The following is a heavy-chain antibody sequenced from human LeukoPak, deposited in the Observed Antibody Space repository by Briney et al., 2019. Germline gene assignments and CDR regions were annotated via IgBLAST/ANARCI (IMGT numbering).Heavy chain of an antibody. CDR1: GFTISSYG. J-gene: IGHJ4*02. D-gene: IGHD2-2*01. CDR3: ARAEGGYCSSTSCLPIDY. V-gene: IGHV3-33*01. Sequence: PGGSLRLSCAASGFTISSYGMHWVRQAPGKGLEWVAVIWYDGSNKYYADSVKGRFTISRENSKNTLYLQMNSLRAEDTAVYYCARAEGGYCSSTSCLPIDYWGQGTLVTVSS. CDR2: IWYDGSNK.